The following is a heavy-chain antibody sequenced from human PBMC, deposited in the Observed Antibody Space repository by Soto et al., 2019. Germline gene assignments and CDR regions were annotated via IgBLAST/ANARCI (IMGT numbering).Heavy chain of an antibody. D-gene: IGHD4-17*01. CDR3: TRAPSYGAFDI. Sequence: ASVKVSCKASGYTFTSYYIHWVRQAPGQGLEWMGIINPSGGSTAYAQKFQGRVTMTRDTSTSTVYMELSSLRSEDTAVYYCTRAPSYGAFDIWGQGTMVTVSS. CDR1: GYTFTSYY. J-gene: IGHJ3*02. V-gene: IGHV1-46*03. CDR2: INPSGGST.